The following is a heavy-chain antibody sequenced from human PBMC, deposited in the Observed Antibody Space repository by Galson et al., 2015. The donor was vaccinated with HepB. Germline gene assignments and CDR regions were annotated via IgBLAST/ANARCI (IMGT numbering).Heavy chain of an antibody. CDR1: GFSLSTSGVA. Sequence: PALVKPTQTLTLTCTFSGFSLSTSGVAVGWIRQPPGKALDWLALIYWDDDKRFSPSLKSRLTITKGTSKNQVVLTMTNMDPVDTATYYCAKMGNSSSDFDYWGQGSLVTVSS. CDR3: AKMGNSSSDFDY. J-gene: IGHJ4*02. V-gene: IGHV2-5*02. D-gene: IGHD6-6*01. CDR2: IYWDDDK.